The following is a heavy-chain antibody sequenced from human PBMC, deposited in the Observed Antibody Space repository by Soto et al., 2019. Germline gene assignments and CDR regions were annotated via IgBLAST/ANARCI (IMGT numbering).Heavy chain of an antibody. J-gene: IGHJ6*02. D-gene: IGHD3-16*02. Sequence: LRLSCTASGSTFGDYAMSWFRQAPGKGLEWVGFIRSKAYGGTTEYAASVKGRFTISRDDSKSIAYLQMNSLKTEDTAVYYCTREGDAYVWGSYRYPPPYYYYGMDVWGQGTTGTVSS. CDR2: IRSKAYGGTT. CDR3: TREGDAYVWGSYRYPPPYYYYGMDV. V-gene: IGHV3-49*03. CDR1: GSTFGDYA.